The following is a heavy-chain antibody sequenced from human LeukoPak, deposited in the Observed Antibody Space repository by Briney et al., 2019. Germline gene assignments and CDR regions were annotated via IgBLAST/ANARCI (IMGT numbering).Heavy chain of an antibody. D-gene: IGHD3-9*01. CDR2: IIPIFGTA. J-gene: IGHJ4*02. CDR3: ARDRAPAYYDILTGYYLDY. Sequence: SVKVSCKASGGTFSSYAISWVRQAPGQGLEWMGGIIPIFGTANYAQKFQGRVTITADESTSTAYMELSSLRSEDTAVYYCARDRAPAYYDILTGYYLDYWGQGTLVTVSS. V-gene: IGHV1-69*13. CDR1: GGTFSSYA.